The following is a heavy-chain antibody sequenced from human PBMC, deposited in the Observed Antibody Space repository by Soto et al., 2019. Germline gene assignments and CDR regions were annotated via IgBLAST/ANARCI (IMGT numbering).Heavy chain of an antibody. J-gene: IGHJ5*02. CDR2: IYYSGST. CDR1: GGSTSSRSYY. CDR3: ARALATITWFRNNWFDP. D-gene: IGHD5-12*01. V-gene: IGHV4-39*01. Sequence: PSETLSLTCTISGGSTSSRSYYWAWIRQPPGKGLEWIGSIYYSGSTYYNPSLKSRVTIFVDTSKNQFSLKLSSVTAADTAVYYCARALATITWFRNNWFDPWGQGTLVTVSS.